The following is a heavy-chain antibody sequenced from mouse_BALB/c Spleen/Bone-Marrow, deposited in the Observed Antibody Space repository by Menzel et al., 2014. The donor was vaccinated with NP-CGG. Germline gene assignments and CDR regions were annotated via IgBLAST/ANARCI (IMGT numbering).Heavy chain of an antibody. CDR3: AGNLGYGYFDY. V-gene: IGHV1S135*01. J-gene: IGHJ2*01. CDR1: GYAFTSYN. CDR2: IDPYSGGT. Sequence: EVKLMESGPELVKPGASVKVSCKASGYAFTSYNMYWVKQSHGKSLEWMGYIDPYSGGTSYNQKFKVKATLTVDKSSSTAYMHLNSLTSEDSAVYYCAGNLGYGYFDYWGQGTTLTVSS. D-gene: IGHD3-1*01.